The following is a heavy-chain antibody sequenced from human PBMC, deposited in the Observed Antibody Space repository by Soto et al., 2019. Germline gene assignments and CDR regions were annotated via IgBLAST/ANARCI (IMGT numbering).Heavy chain of an antibody. V-gene: IGHV1-69*13. Sequence: GASVKVSCKASGGTFSSYAISWVRQAPGQGLEWMGGIIPIFGTANYAQKFQGRVTITADESTSTAYMELSSLRSEDTAVYYCASWGVISNAFDIWGQGTMVTVSS. J-gene: IGHJ3*02. CDR3: ASWGVISNAFDI. CDR1: GGTFSSYA. D-gene: IGHD7-27*01. CDR2: IIPIFGTA.